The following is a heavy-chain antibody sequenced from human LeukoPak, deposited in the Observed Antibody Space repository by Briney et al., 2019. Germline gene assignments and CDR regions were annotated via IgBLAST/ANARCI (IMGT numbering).Heavy chain of an antibody. V-gene: IGHV3-21*01. Sequence: GGSLRLSCAAPGFTFSSYSMNWVRQAPGKGLEWVSSISSSSSYIYYADSVKGRFTISRDNAKNSLYLQMNSLRAEDTAVYYCARGSVQAAAAGINPDYWGQGTLVTVSS. J-gene: IGHJ4*02. CDR2: ISSSSSYI. CDR1: GFTFSSYS. D-gene: IGHD6-13*01. CDR3: ARGSVQAAAAGINPDY.